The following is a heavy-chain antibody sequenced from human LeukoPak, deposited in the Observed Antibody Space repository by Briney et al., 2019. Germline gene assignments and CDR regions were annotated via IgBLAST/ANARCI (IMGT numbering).Heavy chain of an antibody. CDR2: IYNSGST. Sequence: SETLSLTCTVSGGSISSYDWSWIRQPPGKGLEWIGYIYNSGSTNYNPSLKSRVTISVDTSKNQFSLKLSSVTAADTAVYYCARGYGSTVDFDYWGQGTLVTVSS. J-gene: IGHJ4*02. D-gene: IGHD3-10*01. CDR1: GGSISSYD. V-gene: IGHV4-59*12. CDR3: ARGYGSTVDFDY.